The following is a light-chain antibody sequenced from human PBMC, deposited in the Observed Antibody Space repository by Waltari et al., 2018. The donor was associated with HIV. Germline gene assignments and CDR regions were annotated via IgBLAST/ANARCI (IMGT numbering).Light chain of an antibody. CDR2: KNK. V-gene: IGLV1-47*01. J-gene: IGLJ2*01. CDR1: NSNIGSNH. CDR3: AAWDDRLNLV. Sequence: QSVLTQPPSASGPPGQRATISCFGSNSNIGSNHVYWYQQLPGMAPKLGIYKNKQRPSGVPCRLSGAKSGTSASLAISGLRSEDEADYYCAAWDDRLNLVFGGGTKLTVL.